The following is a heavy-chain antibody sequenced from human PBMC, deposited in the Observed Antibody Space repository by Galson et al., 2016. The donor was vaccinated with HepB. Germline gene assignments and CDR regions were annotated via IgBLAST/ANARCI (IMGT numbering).Heavy chain of an antibody. Sequence: SLRLSCAASGFTFNNAWMSWVRQAPGKGLEWVGRIKSKADGGTTDYAAPVKGRFTISRDDSKNTLYLQVRSLKTEDTAVYYCSTARRGGDYGYYYYYGMDVWGQGTTVTVSS. CDR1: GFTFNNAW. CDR3: STARRGGDYGYYYYYGMDV. V-gene: IGHV3-15*01. J-gene: IGHJ6*02. D-gene: IGHD4-17*01. CDR2: IKSKADGGTT.